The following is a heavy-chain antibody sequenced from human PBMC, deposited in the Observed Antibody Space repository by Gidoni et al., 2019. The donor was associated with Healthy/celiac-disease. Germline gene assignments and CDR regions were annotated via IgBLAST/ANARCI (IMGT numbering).Heavy chain of an antibody. D-gene: IGHD6-6*01. V-gene: IGHV3-53*04. J-gene: IGHJ4*02. CDR1: GFTVSSNY. CDR3: ARGIHIAALAYFDY. CDR2: IYSGGST. Sequence: EVQLVESGGGLVQPGGSLRLSCSASGFTVSSNYMSWVRQAPGKGLEWVSVIYSGGSTYYADSVKGRFTISRHNSKNTLYLQMNSLRAEDTAVYYCARGIHIAALAYFDYWGQGTLVTVSS.